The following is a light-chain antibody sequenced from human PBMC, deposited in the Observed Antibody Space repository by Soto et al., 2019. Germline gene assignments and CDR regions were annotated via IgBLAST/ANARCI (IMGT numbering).Light chain of an antibody. CDR3: LQHSDYPFT. CDR2: SAS. J-gene: IGKJ2*01. V-gene: IGKV1-17*01. Sequence: DIQMTQSPSSLSASVGDRVTITCRASQGIRDALGWYQQKPGKVPKRLIYSASSLQSGVPVRFSGSGSETEFTLTISSLQPEDFATYYCLQHSDYPFTFGQGTRLEI. CDR1: QGIRDA.